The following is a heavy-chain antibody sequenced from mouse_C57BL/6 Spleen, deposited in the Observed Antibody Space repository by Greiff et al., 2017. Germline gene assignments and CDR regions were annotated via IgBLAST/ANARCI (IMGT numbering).Heavy chain of an antibody. CDR2: ISSGSSTI. CDR1: GFTFSDYG. J-gene: IGHJ4*01. Sequence: DVHLVESGGGLVKPGGSLKLSCAASGFTFSDYGMHWVRQAPEKGLEWVAYISSGSSTIYYADTVKGRFTISRDNAKNTLFLQMTSLRSEDTAMYYCARWKSSYAMDYWGQGTSVTVSS. V-gene: IGHV5-17*01. D-gene: IGHD1-1*01. CDR3: ARWKSSYAMDY.